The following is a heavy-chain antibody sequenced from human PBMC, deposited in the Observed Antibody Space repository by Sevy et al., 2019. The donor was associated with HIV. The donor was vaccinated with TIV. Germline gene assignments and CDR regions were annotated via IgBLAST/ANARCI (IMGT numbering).Heavy chain of an antibody. D-gene: IGHD2-2*02. Sequence: GGSLRLSCAASGFTFSSYGMHWVRQAPCKGLEWVAFIRYDRSNKYYADSVKGRFTISRDNSKNTLYLQMNSLRAEDTAVYYCAKVGPAAIGYYYYMDVWGKGTTVTVSS. CDR1: GFTFSSYG. CDR3: AKVGPAAIGYYYYMDV. J-gene: IGHJ6*03. V-gene: IGHV3-30*02. CDR2: IRYDRSNK.